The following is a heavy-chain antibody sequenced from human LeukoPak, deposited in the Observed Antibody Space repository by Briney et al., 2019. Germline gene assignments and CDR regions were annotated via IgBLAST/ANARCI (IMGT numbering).Heavy chain of an antibody. D-gene: IGHD2-15*01. Sequence: GASVKVSCKASGGTFSSYAISWVRQAPGQGLEWMGRIIPILGIANYAQKFQGRVTITADKSTSTAYMELSSLRSEDMAVYHCARGPRYCSGGSCYIYFDYWGQGTLVTVSS. CDR1: GGTFSSYA. V-gene: IGHV1-69*04. CDR3: ARGPRYCSGGSCYIYFDY. CDR2: IIPILGIA. J-gene: IGHJ4*02.